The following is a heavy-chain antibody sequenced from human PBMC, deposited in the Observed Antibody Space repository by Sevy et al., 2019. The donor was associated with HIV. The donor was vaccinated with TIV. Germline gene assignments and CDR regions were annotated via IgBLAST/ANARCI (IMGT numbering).Heavy chain of an antibody. CDR2: ISGSGGTT. J-gene: IGHJ4*02. D-gene: IGHD5-12*01. CDR1: GFSFSSYA. CDR3: AKRYSGNNPFDF. Sequence: GGSLRLSCAASGFSFSSYAMTWVSQAPGKGLEWVSIISGSGGTTYYADSVKGRFTISRDNSKNTLYLQMNSLRAEDTAVYYCAKRYSGNNPFDFWGQGTLVTVSS. V-gene: IGHV3-23*01.